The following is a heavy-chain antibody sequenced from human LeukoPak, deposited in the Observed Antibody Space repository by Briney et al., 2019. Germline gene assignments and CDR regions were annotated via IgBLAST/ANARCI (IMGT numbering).Heavy chain of an antibody. J-gene: IGHJ6*02. Sequence: ASVKVSCKASGYTFTGYYMHWVRQAPGQGLEWMGWINPNSGGTNYAQKFQGRVTMTRDTSISTAYMELSRLRSDDTAVYYCARDITIFEVVTILGYYYYGMDVWGQGTTVTVSS. D-gene: IGHD3-3*01. CDR2: INPNSGGT. CDR3: ARDITIFEVVTILGYYYYGMDV. V-gene: IGHV1-2*02. CDR1: GYTFTGYY.